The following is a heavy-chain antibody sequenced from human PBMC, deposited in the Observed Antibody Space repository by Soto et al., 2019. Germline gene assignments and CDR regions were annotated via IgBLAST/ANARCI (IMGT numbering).Heavy chain of an antibody. D-gene: IGHD1-1*01. CDR1: GGTFSSYA. Sequence: QVQLVQAGAEVKKPGSSVKVSCKASGGTFSSYAISWVRQAPGQGLEWMGGIIPIFGTANYAQKFQGRVTLTADETTSPAYMELSSLRSEDTAVYYCARVTDDGTDYWGQGTLVTVSS. CDR2: IIPIFGTA. J-gene: IGHJ4*02. V-gene: IGHV1-69*01. CDR3: ARVTDDGTDY.